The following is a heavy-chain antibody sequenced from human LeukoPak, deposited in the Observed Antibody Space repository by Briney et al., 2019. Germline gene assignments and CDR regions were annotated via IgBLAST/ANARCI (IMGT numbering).Heavy chain of an antibody. J-gene: IGHJ3*02. CDR3: ASTYYYDSSGYYYSHSDAFDI. V-gene: IGHV4-4*07. D-gene: IGHD3-22*01. Sequence: PSETLSLTCTVSGGSISSYYWSWIRQPAGKGLEWIGRINTSGSTNYNPSLKSRVTISVDKSKNQFSLKLSSVTAADTAVYYCASTYYYDSSGYYYSHSDAFDIWGQGTMVTVFS. CDR1: GGSISSYY. CDR2: INTSGST.